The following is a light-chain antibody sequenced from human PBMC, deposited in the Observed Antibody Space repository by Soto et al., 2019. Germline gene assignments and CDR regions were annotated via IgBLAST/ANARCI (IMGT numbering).Light chain of an antibody. CDR2: RAS. CDR3: QRYNFYSWT. Sequence: DIQMTQSPCTLSASVGDRVTITCRASQSINSWLAWFHQKPGKAPKLLIYRASSLQIGVPPRFSGSGSETQFTLTISSLKPDDFATYFGQRYNFYSWTFGQGTKV. CDR1: QSINSW. J-gene: IGKJ1*01. V-gene: IGKV1-5*03.